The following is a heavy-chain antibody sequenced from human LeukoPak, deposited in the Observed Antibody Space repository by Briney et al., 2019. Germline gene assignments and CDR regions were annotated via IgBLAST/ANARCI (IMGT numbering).Heavy chain of an antibody. CDR2: IYYSGST. V-gene: IGHV4-59*01. J-gene: IGHJ4*02. D-gene: IGHD6-19*01. Sequence: SETLSLTCTVSGGSISSYYWSWIRQPPGKGLEWIGFIYYSGSTNYNPSLESRVTISVDTSKNQFSLKLSSVTAADTAVYYCARSSIAVAGTIGYFDYWGQGTLVTVSS. CDR1: GGSISSYY. CDR3: ARSSIAVAGTIGYFDY.